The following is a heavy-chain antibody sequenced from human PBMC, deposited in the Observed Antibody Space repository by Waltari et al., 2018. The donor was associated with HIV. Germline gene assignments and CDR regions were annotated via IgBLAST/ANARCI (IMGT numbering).Heavy chain of an antibody. V-gene: IGHV4-39*01. J-gene: IGHJ5*02. D-gene: IGHD6-13*01. CDR2: IHYSGYT. CDR1: GGAISSSSYY. Sequence: QLQLQESGPGLVKPSETLSLTCTVSGGAISSSSYYWGWIRQPPGKGLEWIGSIHYSGYTYYNPSLKRRVTISVDTSKNQFSLRLSSVTAADTAVYYCARHALGELAVAGTPHPFDPWGQGTLVTVSS. CDR3: ARHALGELAVAGTPHPFDP.